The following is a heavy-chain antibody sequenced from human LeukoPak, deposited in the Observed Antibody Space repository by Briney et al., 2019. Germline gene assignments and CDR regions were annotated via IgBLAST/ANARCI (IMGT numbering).Heavy chain of an antibody. CDR1: GYTFTSYG. CDR2: ISAYNGNT. J-gene: IGHJ1*01. Sequence: ASVKVSCKASGYTFTSYGISWVRQAPGQGLEWMGWISAYNGNTNYAQKLQGSVTMTTDTSTSTAYMELRSLRSDDTAVYYCARELYCSSTSCQSTYFQHWGQGTLVTVSS. V-gene: IGHV1-18*01. D-gene: IGHD2-2*01. CDR3: ARELYCSSTSCQSTYFQH.